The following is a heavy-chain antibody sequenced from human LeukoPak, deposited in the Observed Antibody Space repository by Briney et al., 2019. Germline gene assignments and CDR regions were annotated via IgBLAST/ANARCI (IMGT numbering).Heavy chain of an antibody. CDR1: GGSISSSSHS. CDR3: ARDRGSSPDYFDY. D-gene: IGHD6-6*01. CDR2: IYYTGRT. Sequence: SETLSLTCTVSGGSISSSSHSWGWIRQPPGKGLEWTGSIYYTGRTYYNPSLKSRVTISVDTSKNQFSLKLSSVTAADTAVYYCARDRGSSPDYFDYWGQGTLVTVSS. J-gene: IGHJ4*02. V-gene: IGHV4-39*07.